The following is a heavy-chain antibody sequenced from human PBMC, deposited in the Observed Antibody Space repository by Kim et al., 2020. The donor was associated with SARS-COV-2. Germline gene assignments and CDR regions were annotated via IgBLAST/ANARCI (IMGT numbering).Heavy chain of an antibody. CDR1: GYTFTSYG. D-gene: IGHD3-3*01. CDR3: ARDVPTIFGVVIPQHYYYYGMDV. J-gene: IGHJ6*02. Sequence: ASVKVSCKASGYTFTSYGISWVRQAPGQGLEWMGWISAYNGNTNYAQKLQGRVTMTTDTSTSTAYMELRSLRSDDTAVYYCARDVPTIFGVVIPQHYYYYGMDVWGQGTTGTVSS. V-gene: IGHV1-18*01. CDR2: ISAYNGNT.